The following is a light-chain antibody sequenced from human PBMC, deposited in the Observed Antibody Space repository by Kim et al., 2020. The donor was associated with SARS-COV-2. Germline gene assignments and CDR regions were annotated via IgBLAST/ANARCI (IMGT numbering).Light chain of an antibody. V-gene: IGKV1-33*01. CDR1: QDITTD. CDR2: DAT. J-gene: IGKJ4*01. CDR3: QQYDTLPLS. Sequence: DIQMTQSPSSLSASIGDRVSITCQASQDITTDLTWYQHKPGRAPRLLIYDATTLETGVPPRFSGTGSGKDITFTLSNLQPEDGGTYYCQQYDTLPLSFGGGTKVDIK.